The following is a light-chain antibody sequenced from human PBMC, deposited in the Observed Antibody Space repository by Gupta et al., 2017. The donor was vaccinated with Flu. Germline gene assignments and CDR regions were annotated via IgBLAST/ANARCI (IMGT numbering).Light chain of an antibody. J-gene: IGKJ3*01. Sequence: SVSSNYLAWYQQKPGQAPRLLIYGTTNRATGIPDRFSASLSGTDFTLTISRLEPEDFAVYFCQQYSNSVTFGPGTKVDLK. CDR1: SVSSNY. CDR2: GTT. V-gene: IGKV3-20*01. CDR3: QQYSNSVT.